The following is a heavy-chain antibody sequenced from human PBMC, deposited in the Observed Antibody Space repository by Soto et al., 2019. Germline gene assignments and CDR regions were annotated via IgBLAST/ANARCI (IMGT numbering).Heavy chain of an antibody. D-gene: IGHD6-19*01. CDR1: GFTFSSYW. V-gene: IGHV3-74*01. CDR2: INGDGSST. CDR3: VRGSGWSDY. Sequence: GGSLRLSCAASGFTFSSYWMHWVRQVPGKGLVWVSRINGDGSSTSYADSVKGRFTISRDNAKNTLYLQMNSLRAEDTAVYYCVRGSGWSDYWGQGTLVTVSS. J-gene: IGHJ4*02.